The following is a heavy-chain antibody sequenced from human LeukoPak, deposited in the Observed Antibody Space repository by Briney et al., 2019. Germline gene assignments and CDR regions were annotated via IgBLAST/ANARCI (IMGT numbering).Heavy chain of an antibody. CDR2: INPNSGGT. D-gene: IGHD3-10*01. J-gene: IGHJ3*02. CDR1: GGTFSSYA. Sequence: ASVKVSCKASGGTFSSYAISWVRQAPGQGLEWMGWINPNSGGTNYAQKFQGRVTMTRDTSISTAYMELSRLRSDDTAVYYCARDRGHGSGSYYAFDIWGQGTMVTVSS. V-gene: IGHV1-2*02. CDR3: ARDRGHGSGSYYAFDI.